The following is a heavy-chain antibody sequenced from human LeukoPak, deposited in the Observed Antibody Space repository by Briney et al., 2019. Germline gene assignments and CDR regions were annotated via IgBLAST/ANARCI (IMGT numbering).Heavy chain of an antibody. Sequence: PSETLSLTCAVYGGSFSGYYWSWIRQPPGKGLEWIGYIYHSGSTNYNPSLKSRVTISVDTSKNQFSLKVSSVTAADTAVYYCARDPSYSSSSYYYYYGMDVWGQGTTVTVSS. CDR1: GGSFSGYY. CDR2: IYHSGST. J-gene: IGHJ6*02. CDR3: ARDPSYSSSSYYYYYGMDV. D-gene: IGHD6-13*01. V-gene: IGHV4-59*01.